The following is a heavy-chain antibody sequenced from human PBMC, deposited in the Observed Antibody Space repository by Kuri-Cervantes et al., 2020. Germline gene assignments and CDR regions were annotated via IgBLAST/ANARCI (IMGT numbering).Heavy chain of an antibody. D-gene: IGHD6-19*01. J-gene: IGHJ3*02. V-gene: IGHV3-7*01. Sequence: ETLSLTCAVSGYFISSDNYWGWIRQPPGRGLEWVANIKHDGSEKYYVDSVKGRFTISRDNAKNSLYLQMNTLRVDDTAVYYCASNPYTSDWYGAFNIWGQGTMVTVSS. CDR1: GYFISSDNY. CDR2: IKHDGSEK. CDR3: ASNPYTSDWYGAFNI.